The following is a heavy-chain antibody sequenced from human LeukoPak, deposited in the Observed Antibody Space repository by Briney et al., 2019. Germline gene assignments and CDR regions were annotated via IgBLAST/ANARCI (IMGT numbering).Heavy chain of an antibody. V-gene: IGHV3-66*01. Sequence: PGGSLRLSCAASGFTVSSNYMSWVRQAPGKGLEWVSTLYRGGSAYYADSVKGRFIVSRDDSKNTLFLQMNSLRDEDTAVYYFTRDFSGYCSGGNCYFGYWGQGTLVTASS. CDR2: LYRGGSA. D-gene: IGHD2-15*01. CDR3: TRDFSGYCSGGNCYFGY. J-gene: IGHJ4*02. CDR1: GFTVSSNY.